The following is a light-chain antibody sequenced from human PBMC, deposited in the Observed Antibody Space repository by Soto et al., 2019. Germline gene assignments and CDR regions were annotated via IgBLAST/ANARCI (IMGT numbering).Light chain of an antibody. CDR2: EVN. Sequence: QSALTQPPSVSGSPGQSVTISCTGTSSDVGGYNYVSWYQQHPGKAPKVMIYEVNKRPSGVPDRFSGSKSGNTASLTVSGLQAEDEADYYCSSYGGSSNLVFGGGTKLTVL. CDR1: SSDVGGYNY. J-gene: IGLJ2*01. CDR3: SSYGGSSNLV. V-gene: IGLV2-8*01.